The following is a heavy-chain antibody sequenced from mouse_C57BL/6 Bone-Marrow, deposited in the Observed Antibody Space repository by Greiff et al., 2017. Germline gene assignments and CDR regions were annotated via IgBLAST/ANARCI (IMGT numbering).Heavy chain of an antibody. CDR2: IHPSDSAT. V-gene: IGHV1-74*01. CDR3: AILWLRDYYAMDD. D-gene: IGHD2-2*01. CDR1: GYTFTSYW. Sequence: QVQLQQSGAELVKPGASVKVSCKASGYTFTSYWVHWVKQRPGQGLEWIGRIHPSDSATNYNQKCKGKATWTVDKSSSTAYMQLSSLTSEDSAVYYCAILWLRDYYAMDDWGQGTSVTVSS. J-gene: IGHJ4*01.